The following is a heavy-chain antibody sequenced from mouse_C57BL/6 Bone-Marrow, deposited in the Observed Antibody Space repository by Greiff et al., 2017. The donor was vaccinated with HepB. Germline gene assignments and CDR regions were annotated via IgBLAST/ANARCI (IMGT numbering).Heavy chain of an antibody. V-gene: IGHV1-64*01. J-gene: IGHJ2*01. CDR3: ARLTTVVATDY. Sequence: QVQLKQPGAELVKPGASVKLSCKASGYTFTSYWMHWVKQRPGQGLEWIGMIHPNSGSTNYNEKFKSKATLTVDKSSSTAYMQLSSLTSEDSAVYYCARLTTVVATDYWGQGTTLTVSS. CDR2: IHPNSGST. D-gene: IGHD1-1*01. CDR1: GYTFTSYW.